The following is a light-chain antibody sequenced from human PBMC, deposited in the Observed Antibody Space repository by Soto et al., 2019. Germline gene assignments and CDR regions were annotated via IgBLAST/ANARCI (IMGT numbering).Light chain of an antibody. CDR1: SSDVGGFNS. CDR2: DVR. Sequence: HSVLTQPASVSGSPGQAITISCTGTSSDVGGFNSVSWYQQYPGKAPKLMIYDVRNRPSGVSNRFSGSKSGNTASLTIPGLQAEDEADYYCSSYTGSTPYVFGTGTKVTVL. V-gene: IGLV2-14*01. J-gene: IGLJ1*01. CDR3: SSYTGSTPYV.